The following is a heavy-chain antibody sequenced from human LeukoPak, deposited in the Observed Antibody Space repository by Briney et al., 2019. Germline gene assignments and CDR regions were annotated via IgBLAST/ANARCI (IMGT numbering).Heavy chain of an antibody. Sequence: GRSLRLSCVASGLKFRNYGMHWVRQAPGKGLEWVTFIWYDGSHQYYIDSVKGRFTVSRDNAKSTLYLQMDSQRAEDTVVYYCATDRNEGKYYDYWGQGTLVTVSS. CDR3: ATDRNEGKYYDY. CDR1: GLKFRNYG. D-gene: IGHD2/OR15-2a*01. J-gene: IGHJ4*02. V-gene: IGHV3-33*01. CDR2: IWYDGSHQ.